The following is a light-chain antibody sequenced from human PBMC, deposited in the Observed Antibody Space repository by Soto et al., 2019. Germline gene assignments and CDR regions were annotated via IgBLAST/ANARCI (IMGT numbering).Light chain of an antibody. CDR2: GVT. CDR1: STDVGGYNY. Sequence: QSALTQPPSRSGSPGQSVTISCTGTSTDVGGYNYVSWYQQYPGKAPKLIIYGVTKRPSGVPDRFSGTKSGNTASLTVSGLQAEDEADYYCSSYAASNNLVFGGGTKVTLL. J-gene: IGLJ2*01. V-gene: IGLV2-8*01. CDR3: SSYAASNNLV.